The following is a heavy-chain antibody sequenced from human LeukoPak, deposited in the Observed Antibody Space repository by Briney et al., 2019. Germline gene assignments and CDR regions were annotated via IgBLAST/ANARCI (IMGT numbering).Heavy chain of an antibody. CDR3: AKGYKGYVWGSSRDSGTYYYDY. CDR2: ITDGGDAT. V-gene: IGHV3-23*01. CDR1: GFTSSNSA. D-gene: IGHD3-16*02. Sequence: GGNLRLSSAASGFTSSNSAMRWVPQAPGKGLKWVSGITDGGDATYYADSVKGRFTISKDFYRNTVFLQMNSLRAEDTALYYCAKGYKGYVWGSSRDSGTYYYDYWGQGTLVTVSS. J-gene: IGHJ4*02.